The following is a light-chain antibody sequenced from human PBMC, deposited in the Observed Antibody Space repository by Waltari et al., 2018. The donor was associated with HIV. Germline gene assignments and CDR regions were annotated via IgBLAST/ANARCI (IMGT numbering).Light chain of an antibody. V-gene: IGLV2-11*01. CDR3: SSYAVSYTM. Sequence: QSALTQPRSVSGSPGQSVTMSCTGTSNDIGAFNYVSWYQQHPGKAPKLMIYDVTKRPSGVPDCFSGSKAGNTASLTISGLQAEDEANYYCSSYAVSYTMFGGGTKLTVL. CDR1: SNDIGAFNY. CDR2: DVT. J-gene: IGLJ3*02.